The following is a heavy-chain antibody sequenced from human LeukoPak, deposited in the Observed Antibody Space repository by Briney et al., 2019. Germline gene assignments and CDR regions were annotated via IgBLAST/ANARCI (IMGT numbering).Heavy chain of an antibody. CDR2: ISYDGSNK. CDR3: AELGITMIGGV. V-gene: IGHV3-30*04. Sequence: GGSLRLSCAASGFTFSSYAMHWVRQAPGKGLEWVAVISYDGSNKYYADSVTGRFTISRDNSKNTLYLQMNSLRAEDTAVYYCAELGITMIGGVWGKGTTVTISS. J-gene: IGHJ6*04. D-gene: IGHD3-10*02. CDR1: GFTFSSYA.